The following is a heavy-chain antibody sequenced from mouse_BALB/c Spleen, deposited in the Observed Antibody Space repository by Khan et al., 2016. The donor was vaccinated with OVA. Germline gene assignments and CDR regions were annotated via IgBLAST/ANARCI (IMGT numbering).Heavy chain of an antibody. CDR2: INPSTIYT. CDR1: GYTFTNYC. V-gene: IGHV1-7*01. Sequence: QVQLKQSGAELAKPGASVKMSCKASGYTFTNYCMHWVKQRPGQGLEWIGYINPSTIYTEYNQKFKDKATLTADKSSSTAYMQLRSLTSEDSAVYYCARRLPPYYYAMDYWGQGTSVTVSS. D-gene: IGHD3-2*02. CDR3: ARRLPPYYYAMDY. J-gene: IGHJ4*01.